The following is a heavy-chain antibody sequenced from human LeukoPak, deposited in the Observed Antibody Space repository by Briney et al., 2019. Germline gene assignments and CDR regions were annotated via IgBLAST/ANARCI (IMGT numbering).Heavy chain of an antibody. D-gene: IGHD2-2*01. J-gene: IGHJ3*02. CDR1: GFTFSSYG. Sequence: GGTLRLSCAASGFTFSSYGMSWVRQAPGKGLEWVSGINWNGGSTGYADSVKGRFTISRDNAKNSLYLQMNSLRAEDTALYYCASSQKGMWTSCFIWGQGTMVTVSS. V-gene: IGHV3-20*04. CDR2: INWNGGST. CDR3: ASSQKGMWTSCFI.